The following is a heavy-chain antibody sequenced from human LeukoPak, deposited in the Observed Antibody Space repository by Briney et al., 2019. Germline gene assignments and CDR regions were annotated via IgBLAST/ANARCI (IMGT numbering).Heavy chain of an antibody. V-gene: IGHV1-2*02. CDR2: INPNSGGT. CDR1: GYTFTGYY. D-gene: IGHD5-18*01. CDR3: ARRAPTKTIYSYGTFDY. Sequence: ASVKVSCKASGYTFTGYYMHWVRQAPGQGLEWMGWINPNSGGTNYAQKLQGRVTMTRDTSISTAYMELSRLRSDDTAVYYCARRAPTKTIYSYGTFDYWGQGTLVTVSS. J-gene: IGHJ4*02.